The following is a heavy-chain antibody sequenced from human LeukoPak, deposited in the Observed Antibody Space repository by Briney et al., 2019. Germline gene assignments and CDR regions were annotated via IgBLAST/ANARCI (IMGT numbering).Heavy chain of an antibody. CDR2: IYSGGST. CDR1: GFTVSSNY. Sequence: GGSLTLSCAASGFTVSSNYMSWVRQAPGKGLEWVSVIYSGGSTYYADSVKGRVTISRDNSKNTLYLQMNSLRAEDTAVYYCARVGAVAGMLDGDFDYWGQGTLVTVSS. V-gene: IGHV3-66*01. J-gene: IGHJ4*02. D-gene: IGHD6-19*01. CDR3: ARVGAVAGMLDGDFDY.